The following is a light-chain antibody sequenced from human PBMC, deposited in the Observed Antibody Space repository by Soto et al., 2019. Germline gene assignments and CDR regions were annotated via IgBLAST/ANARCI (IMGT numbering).Light chain of an antibody. V-gene: IGKV3-11*01. Sequence: EIVLTQSPGTLSLSPGKRATLSCRASQSVSNFLAWYQQKPGQAPRLLIYDTSNRATGIPARFSGSGSGTDFTLTNNNLDPEDFAVYYCQQRSNWLTFGGGTKV. J-gene: IGKJ4*01. CDR3: QQRSNWLT. CDR2: DTS. CDR1: QSVSNF.